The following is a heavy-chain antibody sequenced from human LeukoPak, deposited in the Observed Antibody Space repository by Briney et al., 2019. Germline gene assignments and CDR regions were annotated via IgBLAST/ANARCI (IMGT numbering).Heavy chain of an antibody. CDR2: ISGNGGGT. D-gene: IGHD6-13*01. V-gene: IGHV3-23*01. Sequence: GGSLRLSCAASGFTFSSYAMSWARQAPGEGLEWVSGISGNGGGTYYADSVKGRLTISRDNSKNTLYLQMNSLRAEDTAVYYCAKSFGYSRSWFDYWGQGTLVTVSS. CDR1: GFTFSSYA. CDR3: AKSFGYSRSWFDY. J-gene: IGHJ4*02.